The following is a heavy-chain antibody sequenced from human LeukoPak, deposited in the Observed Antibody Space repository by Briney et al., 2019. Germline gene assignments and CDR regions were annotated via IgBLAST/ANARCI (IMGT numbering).Heavy chain of an antibody. CDR3: ARHPHYDSSGY. CDR1: GGSFSDYY. V-gene: IGHV4-34*01. CDR2: IHQSGNT. J-gene: IGHJ4*02. D-gene: IGHD3-22*01. Sequence: SETLSLTCAVYGGSFSDYYWSWVRQPPGKGLEWIGEIHQSGNTNYNPSLKSRVTISVDTSKKQLSLKLRSVTAADTAVYYCARHPHYDSSGYWGQGTLVTVSS.